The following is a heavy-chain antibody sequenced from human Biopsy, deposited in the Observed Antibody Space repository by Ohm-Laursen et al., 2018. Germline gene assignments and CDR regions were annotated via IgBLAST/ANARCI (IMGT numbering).Heavy chain of an antibody. CDR3: ARLTGDYIWGNWRINHDPFDI. J-gene: IGHJ3*02. CDR1: GESFNGYY. Sequence: TLSLTCAVYGESFNGYYWSWIRRTPGKGLEWIGEVSHSGSTNYNPSLKSRVTISVDTSKNQFSLNLSSVTAADTAVYYCARLTGDYIWGNWRINHDPFDIWDQGTSVTVSS. CDR2: VSHSGST. V-gene: IGHV4-34*01. D-gene: IGHD3-16*01.